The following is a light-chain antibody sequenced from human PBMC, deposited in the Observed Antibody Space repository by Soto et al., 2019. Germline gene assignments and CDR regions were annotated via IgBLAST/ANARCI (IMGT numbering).Light chain of an antibody. Sequence: QSVLTQPASVSGSPGQSSTMSCTGTSSDVGSYDFVSWYQQHPGKAPKLLIYEVSNRPSGVSARFSGSKSDNTASLTISGLQAADEADYFCSSYSSSTVRYVFGSGTKVTVL. J-gene: IGLJ1*01. V-gene: IGLV2-14*01. CDR2: EVS. CDR1: SSDVGSYDF. CDR3: SSYSSSTVRYV.